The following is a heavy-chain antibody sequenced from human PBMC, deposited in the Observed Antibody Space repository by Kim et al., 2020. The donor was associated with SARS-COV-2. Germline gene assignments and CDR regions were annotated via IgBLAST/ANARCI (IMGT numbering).Heavy chain of an antibody. CDR3: ARGIVGATTLLWFDP. V-gene: IGHV4-34*01. CDR1: GGSFSGYY. CDR2: INHSGST. Sequence: SETLSLTCAVYGGSFSGYYWSWIRQPPGKGLEWIGEINHSGSTNYNPSLKSRVTISVDTSKNQFSLKLSSVTAADTAVYYCARGIVGATTLLWFDPWGQGTLVNVSS. J-gene: IGHJ5*02. D-gene: IGHD1-26*01.